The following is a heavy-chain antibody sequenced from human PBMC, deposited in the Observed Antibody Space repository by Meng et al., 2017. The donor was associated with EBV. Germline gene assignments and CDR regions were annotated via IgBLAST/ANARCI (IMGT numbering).Heavy chain of an antibody. D-gene: IGHD6-13*01. Sequence: QVQVVQPGAEGKKPGASVKVSCKASGYTFTGYYMHWVRQAPGQGLEWMGRINPNSGGTNYAQKFQGRVTMTRDTSISTAYMELSRLRSDDTAVYYCAKGADLAAAGTFWFDPWGQGTLVTVSS. V-gene: IGHV1-2*06. CDR1: GYTFTGYY. J-gene: IGHJ5*02. CDR2: INPNSGGT. CDR3: AKGADLAAAGTFWFDP.